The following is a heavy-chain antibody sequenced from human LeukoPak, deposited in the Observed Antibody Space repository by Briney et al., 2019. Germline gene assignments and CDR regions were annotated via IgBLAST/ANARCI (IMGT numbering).Heavy chain of an antibody. CDR3: AREDSSGWYPYYFDY. CDR2: VNHSGGT. Sequence: SETLSLTCDVSGGPFRAFYWSWIRQPPGKGLEWIGEVNHSGGTNYSPSLKSRVTISLDTSKNQFSLKLSSVTAADTAVYYCAREDSSGWYPYYFDYWGQGTLVTVSS. CDR1: GGPFRAFY. D-gene: IGHD6-19*01. V-gene: IGHV4-34*01. J-gene: IGHJ4*02.